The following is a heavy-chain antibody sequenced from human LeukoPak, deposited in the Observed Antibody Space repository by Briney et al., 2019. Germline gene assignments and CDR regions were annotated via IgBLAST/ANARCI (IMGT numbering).Heavy chain of an antibody. CDR3: ARTFDWLSPFDY. CDR1: GGSISSYY. CDR2: FYYSWSN. D-gene: IGHD3-9*01. Sequence: KPSDTLFLTCPVSGGSISSYYRSWIRQPPGKGLEWIGYFYYSWSNNYNPSLKSRVTISVDTSKNQFSLKLSSVTAADTAVYYCARTFDWLSPFDYWGQGTLVTVSS. V-gene: IGHV4-59*01. J-gene: IGHJ4*02.